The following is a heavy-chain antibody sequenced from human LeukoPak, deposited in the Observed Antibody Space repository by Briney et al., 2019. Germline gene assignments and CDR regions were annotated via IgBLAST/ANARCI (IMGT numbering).Heavy chain of an antibody. CDR3: TTGSYYDSTDY. Sequence: PGGSLRLSCAASGFTFSNAWMSWVRQAPGKGLQWVGRIKRKTDGGTTDYAAPVEGRFTISRDDSKNILSLQMNSLKTEDTAVYYCTTGSYYDSTDYWGQGTLVTVSS. J-gene: IGHJ4*02. V-gene: IGHV3-15*01. CDR1: GFTFSNAW. CDR2: IKRKTDGGTT. D-gene: IGHD3-22*01.